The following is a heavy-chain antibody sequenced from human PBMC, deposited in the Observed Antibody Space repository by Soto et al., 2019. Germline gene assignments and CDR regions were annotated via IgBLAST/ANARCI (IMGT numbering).Heavy chain of an antibody. CDR1: GFTFSDYY. Sequence: GGSLRLSCTASGFTFSDYYMSWIRQAPGKGLEWVSYISSSDSIVSYADSVKGRFTISRDNAKNSLYLQMNSLRAEDTALYYCAKGGFGESKYYFDYWGQGTLVTVSS. D-gene: IGHD3-10*01. V-gene: IGHV3-11*01. J-gene: IGHJ4*02. CDR2: ISSSDSIV. CDR3: AKGGFGESKYYFDY.